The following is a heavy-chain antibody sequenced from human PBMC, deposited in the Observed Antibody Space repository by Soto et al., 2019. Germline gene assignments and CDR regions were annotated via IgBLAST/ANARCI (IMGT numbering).Heavy chain of an antibody. CDR2: IIPIFGTA. CDR1: GGTFSSYA. D-gene: IGHD5-12*01. Sequence: QVQLVQSGAEVKKPGSSVKVSCKASGGTFSSYAISWVRQAPGQGLEWMGGIIPIFGTANYAQKFQGRVTITADESTSTAYMELSSLRSEETAVYYCARGMDSGYDLHYYYYSGMDVWGQGTKVTVSS. CDR3: ARGMDSGYDLHYYYYSGMDV. V-gene: IGHV1-69*01. J-gene: IGHJ6*02.